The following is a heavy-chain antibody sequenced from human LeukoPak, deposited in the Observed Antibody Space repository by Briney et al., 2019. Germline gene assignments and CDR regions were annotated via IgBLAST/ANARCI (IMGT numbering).Heavy chain of an antibody. J-gene: IGHJ4*02. CDR1: GFTFSSYA. Sequence: GGSLRLSCSASGFTFSSYAMSWVRQAPGKGLEWVSAISGSGGSTYYADSVKGRFTISRDNSKNTLYLQMNSLRAEDTAVYYCASPIAAAGYYFDYRGQGTLVTVSS. CDR2: ISGSGGST. D-gene: IGHD6-13*01. V-gene: IGHV3-23*01. CDR3: ASPIAAAGYYFDY.